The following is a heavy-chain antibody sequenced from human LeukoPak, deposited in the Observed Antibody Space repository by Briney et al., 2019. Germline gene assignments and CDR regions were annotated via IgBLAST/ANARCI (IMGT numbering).Heavy chain of an antibody. CDR1: GFTFGSYW. CDR3: ARDEKIVGASGQDY. V-gene: IGHV3-74*01. J-gene: IGHJ4*02. Sequence: GGALRLSCAASGFTFGSYWMHWVRQAPGKGLVWVSRINTDGGDTIYADSVKGRFTISRDNAKNTLFLQMNSLRAEDTAVYYCARDEKIVGASGQDYWGQGTLVTVSS. CDR2: INTDGGDT. D-gene: IGHD1-26*01.